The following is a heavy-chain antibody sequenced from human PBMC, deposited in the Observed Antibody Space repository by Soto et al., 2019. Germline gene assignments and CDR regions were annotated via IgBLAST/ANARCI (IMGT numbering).Heavy chain of an antibody. V-gene: IGHV4-31*03. J-gene: IGHJ4*02. Sequence: SETLSLTCTVSGGSISSGGYYWSWIRQHPGKGLEWIGYIYYSGSTYYNPSLKSRVTISVDTSKNQFSLKLSSVTAADTAVYYCARDARIAVAYFDYWGQGTLVTVPQ. D-gene: IGHD6-19*01. CDR1: GGSISSGGYY. CDR2: IYYSGST. CDR3: ARDARIAVAYFDY.